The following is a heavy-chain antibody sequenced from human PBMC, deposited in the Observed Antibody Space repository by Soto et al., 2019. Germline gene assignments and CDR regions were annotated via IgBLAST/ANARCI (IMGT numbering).Heavy chain of an antibody. J-gene: IGHJ6*02. V-gene: IGHV3-30-3*01. D-gene: IGHD2-2*01. Sequence: QVQLVESGGGVVQPGRSLRLSCAASGFTFSSYAMHWVRQAPGKGLEWVAVISYDGSNKYYADSVKGRFTISRDTSKNTLSLQKDGLRAEDRAVCYCARKGYAAVYYGMGAWGQGTTVAFSS. CDR2: ISYDGSNK. CDR1: GFTFSSYA. CDR3: ARKGYAAVYYGMGA.